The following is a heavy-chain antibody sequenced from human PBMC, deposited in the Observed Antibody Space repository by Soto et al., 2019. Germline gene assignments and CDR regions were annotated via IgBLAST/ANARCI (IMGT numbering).Heavy chain of an antibody. Sequence: PGGSLRLSCTGSGCTFSSYSMNWGRHAPEKGLEWVSSISSSSSYIYYADSVKGRFTISRDNAKNSLYLQMNSLRAEDTAVYYCSLDYCGYSYGDHFDYRAQRTSVPVSS. CDR3: SLDYCGYSYGDHFDY. D-gene: IGHD5-18*01. J-gene: IGHJ4*02. CDR1: GCTFSSYS. CDR2: ISSSSSYI. V-gene: IGHV3-21*01.